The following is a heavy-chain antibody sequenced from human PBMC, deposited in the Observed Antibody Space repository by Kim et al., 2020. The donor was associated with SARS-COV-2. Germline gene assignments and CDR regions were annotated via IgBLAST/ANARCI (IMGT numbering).Heavy chain of an antibody. D-gene: IGHD1-26*01. CDR2: LHPNSGST. CDR3: ARDLRSDSNWFDP. V-gene: IGHV1-46*01. Sequence: ASVKVSCKTSGYTFISYYMHWVRQAPGQGLEWMGILHPNSGSTSYAQKFQGRVTMTRDTSTSTVYMDLSSLTSEDTAIYYCARDLRSDSNWFDPWGQGTLVTVSS. J-gene: IGHJ5*02. CDR1: GYTFISYY.